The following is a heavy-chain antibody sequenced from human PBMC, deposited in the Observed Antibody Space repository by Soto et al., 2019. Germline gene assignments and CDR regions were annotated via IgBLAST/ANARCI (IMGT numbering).Heavy chain of an antibody. D-gene: IGHD4-17*01. J-gene: IGHJ4*02. CDR1: GFTFDDYA. V-gene: IGHV3-9*01. CDR3: AKEPVRRTVSPTSPFDY. Sequence: EVQLVESGGGLVQPGRSLRLSCAASGFTFDDYAMHWVRQAPGKGLEWVSGISWNSGSIGYADSVKGRFTISGDNAKNSLYLQMNSLRAEDTALYYCAKEPVRRTVSPTSPFDYWGQGTLVTVSS. CDR2: ISWNSGSI.